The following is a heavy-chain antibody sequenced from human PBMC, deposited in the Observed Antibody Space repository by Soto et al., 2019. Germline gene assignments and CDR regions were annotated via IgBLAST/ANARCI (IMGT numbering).Heavy chain of an antibody. J-gene: IGHJ5*02. CDR2: IYATGTT. Sequence: SETLSLTCTVSGASIIGFYWVWIRNSSGKGLEWIGRIYATGTTDYNPSLKSRVMMSVDTSKKQFSLKLRSVTAADTAVYYCVRDGTKTLRDWFDPWGQGISVTVSS. CDR3: VRDGTKTLRDWFDP. D-gene: IGHD1-1*01. V-gene: IGHV4-4*07. CDR1: GASIIGFY.